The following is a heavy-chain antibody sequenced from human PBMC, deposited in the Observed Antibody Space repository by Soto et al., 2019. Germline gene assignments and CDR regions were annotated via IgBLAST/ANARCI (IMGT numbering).Heavy chain of an antibody. D-gene: IGHD3-22*01. CDR1: GASVSDGY. CDR2: MYFGGSF. J-gene: IGHJ5*02. Sequence: QMQLQVSGPGLVKPSETLSLTCIVSGASVSDGYWSWIRQPPGKELEWIGFMYFGGSFNYNPSLTGRVTISVETSKNQFSMKVTSVTAADTAVYYCARSYYDSTGFAVDPWGQGTLVTVSS. CDR3: ARSYYDSTGFAVDP. V-gene: IGHV4-59*02.